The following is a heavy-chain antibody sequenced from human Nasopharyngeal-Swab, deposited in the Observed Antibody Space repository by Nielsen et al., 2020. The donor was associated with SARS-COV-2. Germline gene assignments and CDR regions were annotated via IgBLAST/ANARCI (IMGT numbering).Heavy chain of an antibody. CDR3: ARIKRYSSSSGADYYYGMDV. Sequence: RQAPGKALEWLAHIFSNDEKSYSTSLKSRLTISKDTSKSQVVLTMTNMDPVDTATYYCARIKRYSSSSGADYYYGMDVWGQETTVTVSS. CDR2: IFSNDEK. V-gene: IGHV2-26*01. D-gene: IGHD6-6*01. J-gene: IGHJ6*02.